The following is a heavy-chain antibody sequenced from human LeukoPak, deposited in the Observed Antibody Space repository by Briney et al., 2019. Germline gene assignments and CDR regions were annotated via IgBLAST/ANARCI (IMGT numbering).Heavy chain of an antibody. Sequence: SETLSLTCTVSGGSISSYYWSWIRQPPGKGLEWIGYISYSGSTNYNPTLKSRVTISIDTSKNQFSLKLRSVTAADTAIYYCARQGYDILTGYIDAFDIWGQGTMVTVSS. CDR2: ISYSGST. CDR1: GGSISSYY. D-gene: IGHD3-9*01. J-gene: IGHJ3*02. CDR3: ARQGYDILTGYIDAFDI. V-gene: IGHV4-59*08.